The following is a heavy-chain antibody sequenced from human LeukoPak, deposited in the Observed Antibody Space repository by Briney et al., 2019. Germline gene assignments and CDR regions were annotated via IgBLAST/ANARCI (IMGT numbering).Heavy chain of an antibody. CDR3: ARLWIVATWFDA. J-gene: IGHJ5*02. CDR2: IFYSGKT. D-gene: IGHD2-2*03. V-gene: IGHV4-39*02. Sequence: SETLSLTCTVSNGSMTSDSYYWAWVRQPPGKGLEWIGTIFYSGKTYYSASLKSRVTISLDTSKKNFSLRLSSVTAADTAVYYCARLWIVATWFDAWGQGALVTVSS. CDR1: NGSMTSDSYY.